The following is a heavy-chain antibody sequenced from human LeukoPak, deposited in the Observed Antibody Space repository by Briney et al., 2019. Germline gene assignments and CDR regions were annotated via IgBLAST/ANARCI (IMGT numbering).Heavy chain of an antibody. D-gene: IGHD6-19*01. CDR3: VTEVIIAVAGNDY. Sequence: PGGSLRLSCAASGFTFSSYWMHWVRQAPGKGLVWVSRINSDGSSTSYADSVKGRFTISRDNAKNTLYLQMNSLRAEGTAVYYCVTEVIIAVAGNDYWGQGSLVTVSS. CDR2: INSDGSST. V-gene: IGHV3-74*01. J-gene: IGHJ4*02. CDR1: GFTFSSYW.